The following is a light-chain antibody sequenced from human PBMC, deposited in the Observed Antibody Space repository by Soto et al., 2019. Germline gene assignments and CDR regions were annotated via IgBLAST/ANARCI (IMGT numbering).Light chain of an antibody. J-gene: IGLJ2*01. CDR2: EVT. CDR1: SSDVGGHNF. CDR3: NSYTSTFTWV. Sequence: QYALTQPASVSGSPGQSITISCTGTSSDVGGHNFVSWYQHHPGKAPKLMIYEVTNRPSGVSDRFSGSKSGNTASLTISGLQAEDEADYYCNSYTSTFTWVFGGGTKLTVL. V-gene: IGLV2-14*01.